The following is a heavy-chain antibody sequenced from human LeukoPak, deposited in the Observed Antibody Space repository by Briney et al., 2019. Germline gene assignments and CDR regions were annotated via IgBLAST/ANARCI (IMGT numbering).Heavy chain of an antibody. J-gene: IGHJ6*02. D-gene: IGHD6-19*01. CDR1: GGSFSGYY. Sequence: MTSETLSLTCAVYGGSFSGYYWSWIRQPPGKGLEWIGEINHSGSTNYNPSLKSRVTISVDTSKNQFSLKLSSVTAADTAVYYCARELGAVAGTRPMPGDYYYGMDVWGQGTTVTVSS. CDR2: INHSGST. CDR3: ARELGAVAGTRPMPGDYYYGMDV. V-gene: IGHV4-34*01.